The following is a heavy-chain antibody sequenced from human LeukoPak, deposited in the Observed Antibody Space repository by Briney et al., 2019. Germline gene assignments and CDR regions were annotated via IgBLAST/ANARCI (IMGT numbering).Heavy chain of an antibody. D-gene: IGHD4-17*01. V-gene: IGHV4-34*01. CDR3: ARDRSYGDFAWGY. J-gene: IGHJ4*02. CDR1: GGSFSGYY. CDR2: INHSGST. Sequence: PSETLSLTCAVYGGSFSGYYWSWIRQPPGKGLEWIGEINHSGSTNYNPSLKSRVTISVDTSKNQFSLKLSSVTAADTAVYYCARDRSYGDFAWGYWGQGTLVTVSS.